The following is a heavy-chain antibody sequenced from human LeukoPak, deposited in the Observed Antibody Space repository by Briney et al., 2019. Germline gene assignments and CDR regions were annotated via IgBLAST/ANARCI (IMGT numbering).Heavy chain of an antibody. V-gene: IGHV1-18*04. D-gene: IGHD2-21*01. CDR3: ARDHLWFPDY. J-gene: IGHJ4*02. CDR2: ISAYNGNT. Sequence: ASVKVSCKASGYTFTGYYMHWVRQAPGQGLEWMGWISAYNGNTNYAQKLQGRVTMTTDTSTSTAYMELGSLRSDDTAVYYCARDHLWFPDYWGQGTLVTVSS. CDR1: GYTFTGYY.